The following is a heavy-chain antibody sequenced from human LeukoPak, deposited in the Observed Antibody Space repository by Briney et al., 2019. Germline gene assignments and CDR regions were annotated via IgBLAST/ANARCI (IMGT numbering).Heavy chain of an antibody. Sequence: SETLSLTCAVYGGSFSGYYWSWIRQPPGKGLEWIGKINHSGSTNYNPSLKSRVTISVDTSKNQFSLKLSSVTAADTAVYYCARKASWPPYFDYWGQGTLVTVSS. CDR3: ARKASWPPYFDY. V-gene: IGHV4-34*01. CDR2: INHSGST. J-gene: IGHJ4*02. CDR1: GGSFSGYY. D-gene: IGHD6-13*01.